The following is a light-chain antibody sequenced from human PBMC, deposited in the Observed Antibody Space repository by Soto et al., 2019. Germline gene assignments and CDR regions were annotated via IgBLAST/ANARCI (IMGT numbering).Light chain of an antibody. V-gene: IGKV3-20*01. J-gene: IGKJ5*01. CDR2: GAS. Sequence: EIVFTQSPCTLSVSPVDRSTLSCRASQSVTSSYLAWYQQKPGQAPRLLIYGASSRATGIPDRFSGSGSGTDFTLTISRLEPEDFAVYYCQQYGSPPITFGQGTRLEIK. CDR3: QQYGSPPIT. CDR1: QSVTSSY.